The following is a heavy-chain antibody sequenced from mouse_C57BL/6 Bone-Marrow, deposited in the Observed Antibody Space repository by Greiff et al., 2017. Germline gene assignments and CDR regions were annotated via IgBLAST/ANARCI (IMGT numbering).Heavy chain of an antibody. D-gene: IGHD1-1*01. V-gene: IGHV5-17*01. J-gene: IGHJ1*03. Sequence: EVKLVESGGGLVKPGGSLKLSCAASGFTFSDYGMHWVRQASEKGLEWVAYISSGSSTIYYADTVKGRFTISRDNAKNTLFLQMTSLRSEDTAMYYCATLYYYGSSRYWYYDVWGTGTTVTVSS. CDR1: GFTFSDYG. CDR3: ATLYYYGSSRYWYYDV. CDR2: ISSGSSTI.